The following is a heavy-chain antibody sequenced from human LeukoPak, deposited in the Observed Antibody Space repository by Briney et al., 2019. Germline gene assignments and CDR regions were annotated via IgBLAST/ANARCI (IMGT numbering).Heavy chain of an antibody. J-gene: IGHJ6*02. CDR2: IYYSGST. D-gene: IGHD2-2*01. Sequence: PSETLSLTCTVSGGSISSSSYYWGWIRQPPGKGLEWIGSIYYSGSTYYNPSLKSRVTISVDTSKNLFSLKLSSVTAADTAVYYCARPGGYCSSTSCYSGPGDYGMDVWGQGTTVTVSS. V-gene: IGHV4-39*01. CDR1: GGSISSSSYY. CDR3: ARPGGYCSSTSCYSGPGDYGMDV.